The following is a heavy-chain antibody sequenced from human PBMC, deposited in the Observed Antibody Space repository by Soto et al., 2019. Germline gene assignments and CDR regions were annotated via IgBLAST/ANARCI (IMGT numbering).Heavy chain of an antibody. D-gene: IGHD3-22*01. CDR1: GGTFSSYA. Sequence: QVQLVQSGAEVKKPGSSVKVSCKASGGTFSSYAISWVRQAPGPGLEWMGGIIPIFGTANYAQKFQGRVTITADESTSTGYMELSSLRSEDTAVYYCARRAAGSSGYSGPFDYWGQGAMVTVSS. CDR2: IIPIFGTA. J-gene: IGHJ4*02. V-gene: IGHV1-69*12. CDR3: ARRAAGSSGYSGPFDY.